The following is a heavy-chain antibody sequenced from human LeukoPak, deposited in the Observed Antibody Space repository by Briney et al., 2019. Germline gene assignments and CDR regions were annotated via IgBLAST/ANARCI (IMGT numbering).Heavy chain of an antibody. D-gene: IGHD3-9*01. CDR3: ATYHDISSGYTFDS. V-gene: IGHV4-4*02. Sequence: SGTLSLTCAVSGGSINNNKWWNWVRQPPGKGLEWIGEIHTSGSTRYNPSLKSRLSISIDKSNDQVSLKLSSVTAADTAVYYCATYHDISSGYTFDSWGQGTLVTVSS. CDR2: IHTSGST. J-gene: IGHJ4*02. CDR1: GGSINNNKW.